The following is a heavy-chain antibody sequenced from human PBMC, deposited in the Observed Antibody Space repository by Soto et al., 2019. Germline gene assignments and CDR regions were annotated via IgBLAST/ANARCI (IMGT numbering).Heavy chain of an antibody. CDR3: ARNSPPVDY. CDR2: ISAHNGNT. J-gene: IGHJ4*02. V-gene: IGHV1-18*01. Sequence: QVQLVQSGAEVKKPGASVKVSCKASGYTVTSYGISWVRQAPGQGLEWMGWISAHNGNTKYAQKLQGRVTMTTDTCTSTVYMELGSVRSDDTAVYYRARNSPPVDYWGQGTLVTVSS. CDR1: GYTVTSYG.